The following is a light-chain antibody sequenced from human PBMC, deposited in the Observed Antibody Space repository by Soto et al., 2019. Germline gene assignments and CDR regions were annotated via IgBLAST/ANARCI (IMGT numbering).Light chain of an antibody. V-gene: IGKV3-20*01. Sequence: ENEVTRSPVTXSLSPGYIAPAACGASQCASSSYLAWYHQKPGQAPXLXXXGASSTATGIPDRFSGSGSGKDFTLTISRREPEDFAGHYCQHYGREHRITFGDRTLLEN. CDR3: QHYGREHRIT. CDR1: QCASSSY. J-gene: IGKJ5*01. CDR2: GAS.